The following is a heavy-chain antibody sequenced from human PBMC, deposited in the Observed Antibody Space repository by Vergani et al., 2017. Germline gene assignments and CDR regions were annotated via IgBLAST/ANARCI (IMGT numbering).Heavy chain of an antibody. Sequence: QVQLVESAGGVVQTGGSLRLSCAASGFTFSNFGMQWICQAPGKGLEWLAYIGKDGINTRYRDAVKGRFTVSRDNSKEILYLQMDSLRSEDTALYYCAKYLRDSTDGLPDSWGPGTLVIVSS. V-gene: IGHV3-30*02. CDR3: AKYLRDSTDGLPDS. CDR2: IGKDGINT. CDR1: GFTFSNFG. D-gene: IGHD2-21*02. J-gene: IGHJ4*02.